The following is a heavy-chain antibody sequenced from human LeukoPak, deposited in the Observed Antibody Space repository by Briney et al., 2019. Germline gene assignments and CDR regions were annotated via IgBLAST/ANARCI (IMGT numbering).Heavy chain of an antibody. CDR1: GFTSSSYA. CDR3: ARDRGSYCSSTSCYYQNWFDP. CDR2: ISYDGSNK. D-gene: IGHD2-2*01. V-gene: IGHV3-30-3*01. J-gene: IGHJ5*02. Sequence: GGSLRLSCAASGFTSSSYAMHWVRQAPGKGLEWVAVISYDGSNKYYADSVKGRFTISRDNSKNTLYLQMNSLRAEDTAVYYCARDRGSYCSSTSCYYQNWFDPWGQGTLVTVSS.